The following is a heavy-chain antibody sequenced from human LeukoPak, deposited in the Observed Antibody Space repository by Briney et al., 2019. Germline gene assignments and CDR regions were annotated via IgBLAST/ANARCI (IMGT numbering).Heavy chain of an antibody. Sequence: PSETLSLTCTVSGGSINSYYWSWIRQPPGKGLEWIGYIYYSESTNYNPSLKSRVTISVDTSKNQVSLKLSSVTAADTAVYYCARYGGGYSYGVFDYWGQGTLVTISS. J-gene: IGHJ4*02. CDR2: IYYSEST. V-gene: IGHV4-59*08. D-gene: IGHD5-18*01. CDR3: ARYGGGYSYGVFDY. CDR1: GGSINSYY.